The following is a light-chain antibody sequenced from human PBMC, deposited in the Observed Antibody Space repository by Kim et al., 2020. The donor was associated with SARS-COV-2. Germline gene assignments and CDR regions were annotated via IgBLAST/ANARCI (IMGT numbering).Light chain of an antibody. CDR2: GKN. J-gene: IGLJ1*01. Sequence: SSELTQDPAVSVALGQTVRITCQGDSLRSYYASWYQQKQGQAPVLVIYGKNNRPSGIPDRFSGSSSGNTASLTITGAQAEDEADYYCNSRDSSGNHVFGTGTKVTV. V-gene: IGLV3-19*01. CDR3: NSRDSSGNHV. CDR1: SLRSYY.